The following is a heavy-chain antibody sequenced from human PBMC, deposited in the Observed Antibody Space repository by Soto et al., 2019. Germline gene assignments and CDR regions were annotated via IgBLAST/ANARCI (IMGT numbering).Heavy chain of an antibody. CDR2: IYHSGNT. D-gene: IGHD1-20*01. CDR3: ARGNGIRENWFDP. CDR1: GYSISSGYY. V-gene: IGHV4-38-2*01. Sequence: PSETPSLTCAVSGYSISSGYYWGWIRQPPGKGLEWIGSIYHSGNTYYNPSLKSRVTISVDTSKNQFSLRLSSVTAADTAVYYCARGNGIRENWFDPWGQGTLVTVSS. J-gene: IGHJ5*02.